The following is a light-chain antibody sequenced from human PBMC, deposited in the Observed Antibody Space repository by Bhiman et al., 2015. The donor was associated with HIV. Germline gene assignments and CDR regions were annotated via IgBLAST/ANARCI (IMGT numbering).Light chain of an antibody. CDR2: ENN. J-gene: IGLJ1*01. Sequence: QSVLTQPPSVSAAPGQKVTISCSGSSSNIANNYVSWYQQLPGTAPKLLIYENNKRPSGIPDRFSGSKSGTSATLGITGLQTGDEADYYCGTWDTSLSAGGVFGTGTKVTVL. CDR1: SSNIANNY. V-gene: IGLV1-51*02. CDR3: GTWDTSLSAGGV.